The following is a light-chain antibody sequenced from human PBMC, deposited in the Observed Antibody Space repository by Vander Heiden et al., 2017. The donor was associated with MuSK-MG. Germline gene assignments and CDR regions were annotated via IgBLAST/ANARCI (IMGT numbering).Light chain of an antibody. CDR3: QQHSTALT. J-gene: IGKJ4*01. Sequence: SVWPQSPPTLPLDLGERATLSCRASQSVISYFAWYQQKPGQAPRLLISDASYRYTGIPPRFSGSGSATDFPLPISNLEPECFAVYYWQQHSTALTFGGGPKVEIK. CDR1: QSVISY. V-gene: IGKV3-11*01. CDR2: DAS.